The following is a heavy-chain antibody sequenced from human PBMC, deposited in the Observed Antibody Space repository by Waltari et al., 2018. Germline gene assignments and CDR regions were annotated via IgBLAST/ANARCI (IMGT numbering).Heavy chain of an antibody. D-gene: IGHD6-13*01. V-gene: IGHV1-69*08. CDR3: ASSLSSSWFLNWFDP. CDR2: IIPIFGTA. J-gene: IGHJ5*02. Sequence: QVQLVQSGAEVKKPGSSVKVSCKASGGTFSRYAISCLRPPPGQGLEWMGRIIPIFGTANYAQKFQGRVTITADKSTSTAYMELSSLRSEDTAVYYCASSLSSSWFLNWFDPWGQGTLVTVSS. CDR1: GGTFSRYA.